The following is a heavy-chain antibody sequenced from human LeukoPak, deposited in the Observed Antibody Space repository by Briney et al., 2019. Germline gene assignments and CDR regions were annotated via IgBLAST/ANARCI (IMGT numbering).Heavy chain of an antibody. V-gene: IGHV4-34*01. CDR1: AGSCSGYY. Sequence: SETLSLTCAVYAGSCSGYYWSWIRQPPGKGLEWIGEINHSGSTNYNPSLKSRVTISVDTSKNQFSLKLSSVTAADTAVYYCARGYQYYDYVWGSYRYPNYFDYWGQGTLVTVSS. D-gene: IGHD3-16*02. CDR3: ARGYQYYDYVWGSYRYPNYFDY. J-gene: IGHJ4*02. CDR2: INHSGST.